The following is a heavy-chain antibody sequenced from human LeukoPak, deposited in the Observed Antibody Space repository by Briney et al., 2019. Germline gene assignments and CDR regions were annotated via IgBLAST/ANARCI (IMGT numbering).Heavy chain of an antibody. D-gene: IGHD3-10*01. J-gene: IGHJ5*02. V-gene: IGHV1-24*01. Sequence: ASVKVSCKVSGYTLTELSMHWVRQAPGKGLEWMGGFDPKDGETIYAQKFQGRVTMTEDTSTDTAYMELSSLRSEDTAVYYCADLNTYYYGSGSSNWFDPWGQGTLVTVSS. CDR1: GYTLTELS. CDR2: FDPKDGET. CDR3: ADLNTYYYGSGSSNWFDP.